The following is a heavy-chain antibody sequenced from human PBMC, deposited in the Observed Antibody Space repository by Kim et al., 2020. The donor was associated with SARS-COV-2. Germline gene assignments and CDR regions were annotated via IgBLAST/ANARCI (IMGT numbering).Heavy chain of an antibody. CDR1: GFTFSSYG. V-gene: IGHV3-30*18. J-gene: IGHJ6*02. Sequence: GGSLRLSCAASGFTFSSYGMHWVRQAPGKGLEWVAVISYDGSNKYYADSVKGRFTISRYNSKTTMYLQMNNLRAEDTAVSYCAKDGYNWNPYYYYGVDVWGQGTTVTVSS. CDR3: AKDGYNWNPYYYYGVDV. CDR2: ISYDGSNK. D-gene: IGHD1-1*01.